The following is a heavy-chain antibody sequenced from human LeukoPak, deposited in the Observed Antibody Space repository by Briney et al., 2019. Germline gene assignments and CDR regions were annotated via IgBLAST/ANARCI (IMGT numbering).Heavy chain of an antibody. D-gene: IGHD3-10*01. V-gene: IGHV3-15*01. CDR3: TSLFGRSWTYYSYMDV. CDR2: EISKTDGGTA. CDR1: GVTLSDAW. Sequence: PGRTPRLASAASGVTLSDAWMSWIRQPPVKGLERVGREISKTDGGTADYAAPMKGRFTISRDDSKNTLYLQMNSLKTEDTAVYYCTSLFGRSWTYYSYMDVWGKGTTVTVSS. J-gene: IGHJ6*03.